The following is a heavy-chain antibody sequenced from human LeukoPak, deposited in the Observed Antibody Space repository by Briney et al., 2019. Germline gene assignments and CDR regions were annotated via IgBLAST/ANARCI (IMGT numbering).Heavy chain of an antibody. Sequence: GASVKVSCKASGYTFTGYYMRWVRQAPGQGLEWMGWINPNSGGTNYAQKFQGRVTMTRDTSISTAYMELSRLRSDDTAVYYCASLYGSGSQIYYYYGMDVWGQGTTVTVSS. CDR3: ASLYGSGSQIYYYYGMDV. D-gene: IGHD3-10*01. CDR1: GYTFTGYY. J-gene: IGHJ6*02. CDR2: INPNSGGT. V-gene: IGHV1-2*02.